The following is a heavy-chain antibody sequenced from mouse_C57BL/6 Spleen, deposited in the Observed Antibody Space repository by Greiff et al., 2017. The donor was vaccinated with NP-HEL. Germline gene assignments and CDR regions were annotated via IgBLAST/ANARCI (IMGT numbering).Heavy chain of an antibody. D-gene: IGHD2-2*01. CDR3: ARGLRGDYYAMDY. V-gene: IGHV14-3*01. CDR2: IDPANGNT. J-gene: IGHJ4*01. CDR1: GFNIKNTY. Sequence: EVKLQESVAELVRPGASVKLSCTASGFNIKNTYMHWVKQRPEQGLEWIGRIDPANGNTKYAPKFQGKATITADTSSNTAYLQLSSLTSEDTAISYCARGLRGDYYAMDYWSQGTSVTVSS.